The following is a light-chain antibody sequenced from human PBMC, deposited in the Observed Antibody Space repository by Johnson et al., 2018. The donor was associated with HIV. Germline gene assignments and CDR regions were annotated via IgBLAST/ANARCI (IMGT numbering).Light chain of an antibody. CDR3: GTGDSSLSIYV. Sequence: QSVLTQPPSVSAAPGQKVTISCSGSNSNIGYNYVSWFQQLPGTAPKLLICENDKRPSGIHDRFSGSKSGTSATLGITGLQTGDEADYYCGTGDSSLSIYVFGTGTKVTGL. CDR1: NSNIGYNY. J-gene: IGLJ1*01. V-gene: IGLV1-51*02. CDR2: END.